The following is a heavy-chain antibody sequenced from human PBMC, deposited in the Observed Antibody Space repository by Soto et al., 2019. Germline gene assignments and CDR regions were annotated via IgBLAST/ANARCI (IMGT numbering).Heavy chain of an antibody. V-gene: IGHV1-2*04. CDR3: ARAFLWRSNYPPYYFDC. CDR1: GYTFTGYY. D-gene: IGHD4-4*01. J-gene: IGHJ4*02. CDR2: INPNSGGT. Sequence: QVQLVQSGAEVKKPGASVKVSCKASGYTFTGYYMHWVRQAPGQGLEWMGWINPNSGGTNYAQQFQGWVTMTRDTSSSTAYMERSRLRSDDTAVYYCARAFLWRSNYPPYYFDCWGQGTLVTVSS.